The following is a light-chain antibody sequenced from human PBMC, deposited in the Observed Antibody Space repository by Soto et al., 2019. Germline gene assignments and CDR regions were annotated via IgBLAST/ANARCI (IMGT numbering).Light chain of an antibody. CDR2: EGF. CDR3: SSHAGSNNLV. V-gene: IGLV2-23*01. CDR1: SSDVGGSGL. J-gene: IGLJ3*02. Sequence: QSALTQPASLSGSPGQSITISCTGTSSDVGGSGLVSWYQFHPGKAPKLLIFEGFKRPSGISNRFSGSKSGSTASLTISGLQAEDEADYYCSSHAGSNNLVFGGGTKLTVL.